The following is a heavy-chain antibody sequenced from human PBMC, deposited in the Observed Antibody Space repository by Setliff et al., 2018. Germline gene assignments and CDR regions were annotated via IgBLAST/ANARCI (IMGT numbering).Heavy chain of an antibody. J-gene: IGHJ3*02. D-gene: IGHD3-22*01. CDR1: AFTFKNYW. CDR3: ARDRISRYYDSGAHAFDI. V-gene: IGHV3-7*03. Sequence: GGSLRLSCAASAFTFKNYWMSWVRQAPGKGLEWVANIKGDGSEKFYLDSVKGRFTISRDNAKNSLYLQMNSLRAEDTAVYYCARDRISRYYDSGAHAFDIWGQGTKVTVSS. CDR2: IKGDGSEK.